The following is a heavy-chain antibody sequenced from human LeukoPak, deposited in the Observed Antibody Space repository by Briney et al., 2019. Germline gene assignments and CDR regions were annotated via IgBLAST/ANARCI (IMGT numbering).Heavy chain of an antibody. CDR1: GFTFSSYW. V-gene: IGHV3-7*03. D-gene: IGHD3-3*01. CDR3: AREPTIFGVVIPPDY. J-gene: IGHJ4*02. CDR2: IKQDGSEK. Sequence: PGGSLRLSCAASGFTFSSYWMSWVRQAPGKGLECVANIKQDGSEKYYVDSVKGRFTISRDNVKNSLYLQMNSLRAEDTAVYYRAREPTIFGVVIPPDYWGQGTLVTVSS.